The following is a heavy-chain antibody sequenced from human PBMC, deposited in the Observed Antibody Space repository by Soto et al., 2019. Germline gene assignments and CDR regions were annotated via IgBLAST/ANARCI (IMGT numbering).Heavy chain of an antibody. V-gene: IGHV1-18*04. CDR2: ISAYNGNT. CDR1: GYTFTSYG. CDR3: ARDCTNGVCYLWHVYYYYGMDV. J-gene: IGHJ6*02. Sequence: ASVKVSCKASGYTFTSYGISWVRQAPGQGLEWMGWISAYNGNTNYAQKLQGRVTMTTDTSTSTAYMELRSLRPDDTAVYYCARDCTNGVCYLWHVYYYYGMDVWGQGTTVTVSS. D-gene: IGHD2-8*01.